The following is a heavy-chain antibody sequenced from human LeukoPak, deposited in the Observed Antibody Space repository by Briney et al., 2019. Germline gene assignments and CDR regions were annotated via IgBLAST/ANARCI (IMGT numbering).Heavy chain of an antibody. CDR3: ARGMTTVTTRHFDY. J-gene: IGHJ4*02. V-gene: IGHV3-7*01. Sequence: PGGSLRLSCAASGFTFSSYWMSWVRQAPGKGLEWVANIKQDGSEKYYVDSVKGRFTISRDNAKNSLYLQMNSLRAEDTAVYYCARGMTTVTTRHFDYWGQGTLVTVSS. D-gene: IGHD4-17*01. CDR2: IKQDGSEK. CDR1: GFTFSSYW.